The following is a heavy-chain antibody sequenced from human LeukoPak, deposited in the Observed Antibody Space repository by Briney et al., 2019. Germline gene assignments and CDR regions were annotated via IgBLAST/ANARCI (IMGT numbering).Heavy chain of an antibody. D-gene: IGHD6-13*01. J-gene: IGHJ6*03. CDR2: ISAYNGNT. CDR3: ARAVYSSSWLTYYYYYMDV. Sequence: ASVKVSCKASGYTFTSYGISWVRQAPGQGLEWMGWISAYNGNTNYAQKLQGRVTMTTDTSTSTAYMELRSLRSDDTAVYYCARAVYSSSWLTYYYYYMDVWGKGTTVTVSS. CDR1: GYTFTSYG. V-gene: IGHV1-18*01.